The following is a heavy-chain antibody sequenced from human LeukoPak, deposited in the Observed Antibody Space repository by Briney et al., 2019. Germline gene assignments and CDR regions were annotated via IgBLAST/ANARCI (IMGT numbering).Heavy chain of an antibody. CDR3: ARGPMVRYGFDI. V-gene: IGHV3-53*01. CDR2: IYSGGTT. D-gene: IGHD3-10*01. CDR1: GFTVSSNY. Sequence: GGSLRLSCAASGFTVSSNYMSWVRQAPGKGLEWVSIIYSGGTTQYADSVKGRFTISRDNSKNTLYLQMNSLRAEDTAVYYCARGPMVRYGFDIWGQGTMVTVSS. J-gene: IGHJ3*02.